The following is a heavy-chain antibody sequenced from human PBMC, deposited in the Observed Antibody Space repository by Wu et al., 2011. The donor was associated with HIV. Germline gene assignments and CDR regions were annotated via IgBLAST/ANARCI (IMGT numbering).Heavy chain of an antibody. Sequence: QVQLVQSGAEVKKPGASVKVSCKASGYTFTSYGISWVRQAPGQGLEWMGWISAYNGNTNYAQKLQGRLTMTTDTSTSTAYMELRSLRSDDTAVYYCARLSMDRGVIRTLDYFYGMDVWGQGTTVTVSS. CDR1: GYTFTSYG. CDR3: ARLSMDRGVIRTLDYFYGMDV. J-gene: IGHJ6*02. CDR2: ISAYNGNT. D-gene: IGHD3-10*01. V-gene: IGHV1-18*01.